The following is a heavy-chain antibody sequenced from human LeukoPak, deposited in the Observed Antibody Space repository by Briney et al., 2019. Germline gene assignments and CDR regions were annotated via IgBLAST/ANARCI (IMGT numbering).Heavy chain of an antibody. CDR1: GFTFSSYS. J-gene: IGHJ6*03. V-gene: IGHV3-21*01. D-gene: IGHD7-27*01. CDR3: ARDHSGDSLRYYYYMDV. Sequence: PGGSLRLSCSASGFTFSSYSMNWVRQAPGKGLEWVSSISSSSSYIYYADSVKGRFTISRDNAKNSLYLHMNSLRAEDTAVYYCARDHSGDSLRYYYYMDVWGKGTTVTVSS. CDR2: ISSSSSYI.